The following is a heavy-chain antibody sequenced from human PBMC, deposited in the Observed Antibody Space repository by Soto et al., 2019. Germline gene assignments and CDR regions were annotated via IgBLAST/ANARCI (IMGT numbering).Heavy chain of an antibody. Sequence: QVQLVESGGGVVQPGRSLRLSCAASGFTFSSYGMHWARQAPGKGLEWVAVIWYDGSNKYYADSVKGRFTISRDNSKNTLYLQMNSLRAEDTAVYYCARDPPRGTSMGYFDYWGQGTLVTVSS. CDR1: GFTFSSYG. CDR2: IWYDGSNK. CDR3: ARDPPRGTSMGYFDY. J-gene: IGHJ4*02. V-gene: IGHV3-33*01. D-gene: IGHD2-15*01.